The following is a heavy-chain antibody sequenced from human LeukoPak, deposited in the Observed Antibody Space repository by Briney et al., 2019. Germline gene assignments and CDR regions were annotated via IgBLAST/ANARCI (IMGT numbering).Heavy chain of an antibody. CDR1: GGSISSGGYY. J-gene: IGHJ3*02. V-gene: IGHV4-30-2*01. D-gene: IGHD6-19*01. CDR3: ARSRSGGWSPGVHAFDI. Sequence: SETLSLTCTVSGGSISSGGYYWSWIRQPPGKGLEWIGYIYHSGSTYYNPSLKSRVTISVDRSKNQFSLKLSSVTAADTAVYYCARSRSGGWSPGVHAFDIWGQGTMVTVSS. CDR2: IYHSGST.